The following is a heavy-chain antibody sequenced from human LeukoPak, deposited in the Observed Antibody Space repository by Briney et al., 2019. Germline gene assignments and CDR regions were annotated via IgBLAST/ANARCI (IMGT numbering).Heavy chain of an antibody. CDR3: ARAGGGMVRGVINY. D-gene: IGHD3-10*01. J-gene: IGHJ4*02. Sequence: SETLSLTCTVSGGSISSYYWSWIRQPPGKGLEWIGYIYYSGSTNYNPSLKSRVTISVDTSKNQFSLKLSSVTAADTAVYYCARAGGGMVRGVINYWGQGTLVTVSS. V-gene: IGHV4-59*01. CDR1: GGSISSYY. CDR2: IYYSGST.